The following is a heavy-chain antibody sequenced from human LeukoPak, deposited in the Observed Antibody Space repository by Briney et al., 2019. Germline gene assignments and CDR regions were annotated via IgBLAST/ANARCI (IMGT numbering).Heavy chain of an antibody. CDR3: ARRNDYGGNHDAFDI. D-gene: IGHD4-23*01. CDR1: GYSFTSYW. V-gene: IGHV5-51*01. CDR2: IYPGDSDT. J-gene: IGHJ3*02. Sequence: GESLKISCKGSGYSFTSYWIGWVRQMPGKGLEWMGIIYPGDSDTRYSPSFKGQVTISADKSISTAYLQLSSLKASDTALYYCARRNDYGGNHDAFDIWGQGKMVTVSS.